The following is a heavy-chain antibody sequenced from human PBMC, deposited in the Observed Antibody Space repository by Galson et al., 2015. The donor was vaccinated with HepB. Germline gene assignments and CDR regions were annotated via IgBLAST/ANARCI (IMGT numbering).Heavy chain of an antibody. J-gene: IGHJ6*02. D-gene: IGHD4-23*01. CDR3: ARTTVVTPMPYYSGMDV. V-gene: IGHV3-21*01. CDR2: ISSSSSYI. CDR1: GFTFSSYS. Sequence: SLRLSCAASGFTFSSYSMNWVRQAPGKGLEWVSSISSSSSYIYYADSVKGRFTISRDNAKNSLYLQMNSLRAEDTAVYYCARTTVVTPMPYYSGMDVWGQGTTVTVSS.